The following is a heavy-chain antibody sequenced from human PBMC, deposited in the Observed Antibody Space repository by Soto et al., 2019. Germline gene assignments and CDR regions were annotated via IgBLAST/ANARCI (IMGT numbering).Heavy chain of an antibody. D-gene: IGHD3-10*01. CDR2: INPILSMS. J-gene: IGHJ4*02. V-gene: IGHV1-69*02. CDR1: GDTFTFYS. Sequence: QVQLVQSGAEVKRPGSSVKVSCKASGDTFTFYSINWVRQAPGLGLDWMVRINPILSMSNYAQRFQGRVTMTADKSTSTAYMELSSLRSEDTAIYYCASSYGSGYRAFDYWGQGALVTVSS. CDR3: ASSYGSGYRAFDY.